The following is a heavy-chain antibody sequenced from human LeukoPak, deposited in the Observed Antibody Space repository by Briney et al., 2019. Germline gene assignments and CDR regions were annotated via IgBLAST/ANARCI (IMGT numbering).Heavy chain of an antibody. V-gene: IGHV1-2*02. CDR2: INPNSGGT. J-gene: IGHJ4*02. CDR3: ARAVRVGARDQFDY. Sequence: ASVKVSCKASGYTFTGYYMHWVRQAPGLGLEWMGWINPNSGGTNYAQKFQGRVTMTRDTSISTAYMELSRLRSDDTAVYYCARAVRVGARDQFDYWGQGTLVTVSS. D-gene: IGHD1-26*01. CDR1: GYTFTGYY.